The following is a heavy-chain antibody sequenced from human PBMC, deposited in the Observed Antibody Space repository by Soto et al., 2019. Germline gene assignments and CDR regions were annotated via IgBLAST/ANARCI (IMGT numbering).Heavy chain of an antibody. CDR2: IIPIFGTA. Sequence: GASVKVSCKASGGTFSSYAISWVRQAPGQGLEWMGGIIPIFGTANYAQKLQGRVTITADESTSTAYMELSSLRSEDTAVYYCASALIGYCSSTSCYENILFDYWGQGTLVTVSS. V-gene: IGHV1-69*13. CDR1: GGTFSSYA. D-gene: IGHD2-2*01. CDR3: ASALIGYCSSTSCYENILFDY. J-gene: IGHJ4*02.